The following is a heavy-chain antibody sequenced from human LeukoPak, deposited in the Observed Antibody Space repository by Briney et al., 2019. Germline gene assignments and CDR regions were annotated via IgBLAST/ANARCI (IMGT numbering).Heavy chain of an antibody. V-gene: IGHV3-7*01. J-gene: IGHJ4*02. D-gene: IGHD3-10*01. CDR3: ARAGSHWHYVY. CDR1: GFTFRGFS. CDR2: IKQDGSER. Sequence: PGGSLRLSCAASGFTFRGFSMSWVRQSPTKGLQWVANIKQDGSERYYVDSMKGRFTISRDNAKNSLSLQMNNLRVEDTAVYYCARAGSHWHYVYWGQGTVVTVSS.